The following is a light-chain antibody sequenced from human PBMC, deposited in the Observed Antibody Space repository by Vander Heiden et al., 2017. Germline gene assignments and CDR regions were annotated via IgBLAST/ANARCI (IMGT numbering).Light chain of an antibody. CDR2: DDS. V-gene: IGLV3-21*02. J-gene: IGLJ1*01. CDR1: NIGSKS. CDR3: QVWDSSSDPYV. Sequence: SYVLTHPPSVSVAPGPTARITWGGNNIGSKSVHWYQQKPGQAPVLVVYDDSDRPSGIPERFSGSNPGNTATLTISRVEAGDEADYYCQVWDSSSDPYVFGTGTKVTVL.